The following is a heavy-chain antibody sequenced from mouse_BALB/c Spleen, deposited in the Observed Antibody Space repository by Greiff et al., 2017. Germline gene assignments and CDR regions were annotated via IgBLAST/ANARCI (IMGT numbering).Heavy chain of an antibody. CDR1: GFNIKDTY. CDR2: IDPANGNT. V-gene: IGHV14-3*02. Sequence: VQLQQSGAELVKPGASVKLSCTASGFNIKDTYMHWVKQRPEQGLEWIGRIDPANGNTKYDPKFQGKATITADTSSNTAYLQLSSLTSEDTAVYYCARRDYYGSSDFDYWGQGTTLTVSS. J-gene: IGHJ2*01. D-gene: IGHD1-1*01. CDR3: ARRDYYGSSDFDY.